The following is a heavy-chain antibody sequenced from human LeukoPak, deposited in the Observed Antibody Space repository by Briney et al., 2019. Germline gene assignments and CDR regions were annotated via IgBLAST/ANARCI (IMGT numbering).Heavy chain of an antibody. CDR2: FDPEDGET. D-gene: IGHD2-21*02. J-gene: IGHJ4*02. V-gene: IGHV1-24*01. CDR1: GYTLTELS. CDR3: ATRIIGDADFDY. Sequence: ASVKVSCNVSGYTLTELSMHWVRQAPGKGLEWMGGFDPEDGETIYAQKFQGRVTMTEDTSTDTAYMELSSLRSEDTAVYYCATRIIGDADFDYWGQGTLVTVSS.